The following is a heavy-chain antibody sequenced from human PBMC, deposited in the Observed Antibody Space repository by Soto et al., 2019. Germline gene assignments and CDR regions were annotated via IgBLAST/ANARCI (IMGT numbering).Heavy chain of an antibody. V-gene: IGHV3-23*01. Sequence: EVQLLESGGGLVQPGGSLRLSCAASGFTFSPYAMTWVRQAPGKGLEWVSVITGGVGVTYYADSVKGRFTISRDNSKNKMYLQMNILRAEDTAVYNSAKFHGKTFNKWYFHYWGQGTLVTVSS. CDR3: AKFHGKTFNKWYFHY. CDR1: GFTFSPYA. CDR2: ITGGVGVT. J-gene: IGHJ4*02. D-gene: IGHD1-26*01.